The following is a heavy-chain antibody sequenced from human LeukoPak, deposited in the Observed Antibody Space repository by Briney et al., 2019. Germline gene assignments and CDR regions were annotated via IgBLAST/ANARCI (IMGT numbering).Heavy chain of an antibody. Sequence: GGSLRLSCAAAGLTFRRYNMHWLRPAPGKGLEWVSFISSSSNHIYYADSVKGRFTISRDNAKKPLYLQMNSLRVEDTAVYFCARRVCSGGSCFSDFWGQGTLVTVSS. D-gene: IGHD2-15*01. CDR3: ARRVCSGGSCFSDF. V-gene: IGHV3-21*01. CDR2: ISSSSNHI. J-gene: IGHJ4*02. CDR1: GLTFRRYN.